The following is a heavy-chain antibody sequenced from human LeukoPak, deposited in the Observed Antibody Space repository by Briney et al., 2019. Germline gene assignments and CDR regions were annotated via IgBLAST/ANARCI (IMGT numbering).Heavy chain of an antibody. CDR1: AGSISSSNW. V-gene: IGHV4-4*02. CDR3: ARRTYKWESSWGIDY. CDR2: LYHRGRT. D-gene: IGHD1-26*01. J-gene: IGHJ4*02. Sequence: SETLSPTCAVSAGSISSSNWWCCVRQPQGKRLEWNGELYHRGRTTYNPSLKSRLTPSVGTPKHQASLKLTPVLDAATAVYYCARRTYKWESSWGIDYWGQGTLVTVSS.